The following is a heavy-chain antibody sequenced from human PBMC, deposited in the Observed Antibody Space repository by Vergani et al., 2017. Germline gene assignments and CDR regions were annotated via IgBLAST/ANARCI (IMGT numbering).Heavy chain of an antibody. J-gene: IGHJ4*02. Sequence: EVQLLESGGGLVQPGGSLRVSCAASGFTFSNYAMSWVRQAPGKGLEWVSVIKSDGRTSYAESVRGRFTISRDTSRNAVYLQMNILRVEDTAVYYCARDTVTGSRYFDYWGQGTLVTVSS. D-gene: IGHD6-19*01. CDR2: IKSDGRT. CDR1: GFTFSNYA. V-gene: IGHV3-23*01. CDR3: ARDTVTGSRYFDY.